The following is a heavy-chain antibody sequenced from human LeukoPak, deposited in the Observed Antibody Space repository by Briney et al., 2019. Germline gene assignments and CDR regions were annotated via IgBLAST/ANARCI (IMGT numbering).Heavy chain of an antibody. Sequence: SETLSLTCTVSGDFINSYYWLWLPQPPGKGREWIGYIYYSGSTNYNPSLKSRVTISVDTSKNQFSLKLSTVTAADTAVYYCARDPGSSGWYVGWFDPWGQGTLVTVSS. CDR2: IYYSGST. CDR1: GDFINSYY. D-gene: IGHD6-19*01. J-gene: IGHJ5*02. CDR3: ARDPGSSGWYVGWFDP. V-gene: IGHV4-59*01.